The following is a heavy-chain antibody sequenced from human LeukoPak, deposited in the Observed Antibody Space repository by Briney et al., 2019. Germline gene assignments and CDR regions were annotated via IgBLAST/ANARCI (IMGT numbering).Heavy chain of an antibody. CDR1: GFTFSSYG. V-gene: IGHV3-30*02. CDR2: IRYDGSNK. J-gene: IGHJ5*02. CDR3: AKNIQSQQLVDWFDP. D-gene: IGHD6-13*01. Sequence: GGSLRLSCAASGFTFSSYGMHWVRQAPGKGLEWVAFIRYDGSNKYYADSVKGRFTISRDNSKNTLYLQMNSLRAEDTAVYYCAKNIQSQQLVDWFDPWGQGTLVTVSS.